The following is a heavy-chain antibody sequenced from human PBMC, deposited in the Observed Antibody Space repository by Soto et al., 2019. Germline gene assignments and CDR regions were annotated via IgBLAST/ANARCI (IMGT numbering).Heavy chain of an antibody. CDR1: GGTFSSYT. CDR2: IIPILGIA. D-gene: IGHD2-2*01. CDR3: AKALGYCSSTSCYGGEDWFDP. Sequence: SVKVSCKASGGTFSSYTISWVRQVPGQGLEWMGRIIPILGIANYAQKFQGRVTITADKSTSTAYMELSSLRSEDTAVYYCAKALGYCSSTSCYGGEDWFDPWGQGTLVTVSS. J-gene: IGHJ5*02. V-gene: IGHV1-69*02.